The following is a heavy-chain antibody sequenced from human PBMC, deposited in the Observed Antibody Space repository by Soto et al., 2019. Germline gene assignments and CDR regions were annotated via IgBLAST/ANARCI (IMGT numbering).Heavy chain of an antibody. Sequence: QVQLQESGPGLVKPSQTLSLTCTVSGGSISSGGYYWSWIRQHPGKGLEWIGYIYYSGSTYYNPSLKSRVTRSVDTSKNQYSLKLSSVTAADTAVYYCARGLVGGSGSYSHWGQGTLVTVSS. J-gene: IGHJ4*02. V-gene: IGHV4-31*03. CDR2: IYYSGST. CDR1: GGSISSGGYY. CDR3: ARGLVGGSGSYSH. D-gene: IGHD3-10*01.